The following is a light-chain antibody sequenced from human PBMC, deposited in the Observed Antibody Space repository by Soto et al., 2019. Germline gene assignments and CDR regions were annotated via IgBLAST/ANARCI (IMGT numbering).Light chain of an antibody. J-gene: IGKJ3*01. Sequence: DIVMTQSPATLSVSPGERATLSCRASQSINTNFAWYQQKPGQAPRLLIYGASTMATVIPARFSGSGSGTEFTLTISGLQADDFAVYYCQQYHHWPPKVTCGPGPRVDI. V-gene: IGKV3-15*01. CDR1: QSINTN. CDR2: GAS. CDR3: QQYHHWPPKVT.